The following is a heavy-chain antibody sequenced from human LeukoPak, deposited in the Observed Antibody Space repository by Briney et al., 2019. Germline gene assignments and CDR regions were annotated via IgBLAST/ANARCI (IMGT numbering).Heavy chain of an antibody. V-gene: IGHV1-69*13. CDR3: ARGRMGDYYYYYMDV. D-gene: IGHD1-26*01. Sequence: GASVKVSCKASGYTFTSYYMHWVRQAPGQGLEWMGGIIPIFGTANYAQKFQGRVTITADESTSTAYMELSSLRSEDTAVYYCARGRMGDYYYYYMDVWGKGTTVTISS. J-gene: IGHJ6*03. CDR1: GYTFTSYY. CDR2: IIPIFGTA.